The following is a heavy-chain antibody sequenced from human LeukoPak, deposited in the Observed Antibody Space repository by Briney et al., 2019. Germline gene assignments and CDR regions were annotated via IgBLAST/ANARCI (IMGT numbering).Heavy chain of an antibody. Sequence: GRSLRLSCAASGFTFSSYAMHWVRQAPDKGLEWVAVISYDGSNKYYADSVKGRFTISRDNSKNTLYLQMNSLRAEDTAVYYCATRIFRGAFDIWGQGTMVTVSS. CDR1: GFTFSSYA. CDR3: ATRIFRGAFDI. V-gene: IGHV3-30*04. J-gene: IGHJ3*02. D-gene: IGHD3-9*01. CDR2: ISYDGSNK.